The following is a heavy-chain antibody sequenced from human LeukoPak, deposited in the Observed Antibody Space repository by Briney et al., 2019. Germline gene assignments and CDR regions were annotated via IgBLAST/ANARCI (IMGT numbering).Heavy chain of an antibody. D-gene: IGHD6-13*01. V-gene: IGHV4-39*01. CDR1: GGSISSSSYY. Sequence: ETLSLTCTVSGGSISSSSYYWGWIRRPPGKGLEWIGSIYYSGSTYYNPSLKSRVTISVDTSKNQFSLKLSSVTAADTAVYYCARRTTAAWVENWFDPWGQGTLVTVSS. J-gene: IGHJ5*02. CDR2: IYYSGST. CDR3: ARRTTAAWVENWFDP.